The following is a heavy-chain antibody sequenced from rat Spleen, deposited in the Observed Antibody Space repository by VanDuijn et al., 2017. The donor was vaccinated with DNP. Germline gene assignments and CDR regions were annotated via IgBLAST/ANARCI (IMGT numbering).Heavy chain of an antibody. V-gene: IGHV5-22*01. CDR1: GFTFSDYY. D-gene: IGHD1-2*01. Sequence: EVQLVESGGDLVQPGRSLKLFCAASGFTFSDYYMAWIRQAPTMGLEWVAYIRYDGGSTNYGDSVKGRFTISRDNAKSTLYLQMHSLRTDDMATYYGVRPSYYYGSYPASWGQGVMVTVSS. CDR3: VRPSYYYGSYPAS. CDR2: IRYDGGST. J-gene: IGHJ2*01.